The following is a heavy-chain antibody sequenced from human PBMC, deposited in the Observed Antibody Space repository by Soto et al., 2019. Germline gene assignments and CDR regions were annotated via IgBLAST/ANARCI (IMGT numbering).Heavy chain of an antibody. V-gene: IGHV2-5*02. CDR1: GFSLTTSGVG. D-gene: IGHD3-3*01. J-gene: IGHJ4*02. Sequence: QITLNESGPTQVKPRQTLTLTCTFSGFSLTTSGVGVGRIRQSPGKAPEWLALIYWDDDKRYSPSLKSRLTITKDTSKNQVVRTMADLDPADTATYYCAHRVLRTVFGLVTTTAIYFDFWGQGTPVAVSS. CDR2: IYWDDDK. CDR3: AHRVLRTVFGLVTTTAIYFDF.